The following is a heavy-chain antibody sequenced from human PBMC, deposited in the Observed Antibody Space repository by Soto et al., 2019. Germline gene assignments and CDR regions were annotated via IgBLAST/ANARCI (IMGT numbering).Heavy chain of an antibody. J-gene: IGHJ4*02. D-gene: IGHD2-2*01. CDR3: ARGRTSGTLFDY. V-gene: IGHV4-39*01. CDR2: IYYSGST. Sequence: SETLSLTCTVSGGSIRSSSYYWGWIRQPPGKGLEWIGSIYYSGSTYYNPSLKSRVTISVDTSKNQFSLKLSSVTAADTAVYYCARGRTSGTLFDYWGQGTLVTVSS. CDR1: GGSIRSSSYY.